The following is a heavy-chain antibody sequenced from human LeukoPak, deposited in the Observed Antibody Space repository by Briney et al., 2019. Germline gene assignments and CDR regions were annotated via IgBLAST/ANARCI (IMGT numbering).Heavy chain of an antibody. V-gene: IGHV3-30*18. CDR2: ISYDGSNK. D-gene: IGHD3-10*01. CDR3: AKPYLHSMVRGYYYYGMDV. Sequence: GGSLRPSCAASGFTFSSYGMHWVRQAPGKGLEWVAVISYDGSNKYYADSVKGRFTISRDNSKNTLYLQMNSLRAEDTAVYYCAKPYLHSMVRGYYYYGMDVWGKGTTVTVSS. CDR1: GFTFSSYG. J-gene: IGHJ6*04.